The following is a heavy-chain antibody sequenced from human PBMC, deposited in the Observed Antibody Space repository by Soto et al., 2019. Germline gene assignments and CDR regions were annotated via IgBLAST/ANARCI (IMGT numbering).Heavy chain of an antibody. J-gene: IGHJ4*02. D-gene: IGHD6-6*01. Sequence: KTSETLSLTCAVYGGSFSGYYWRWIRHPPGKGLEWIGEINHSGSTNYNPSLKSRVTISVDTSKNQFSLKLSSVTAADTAVYYCAIAHGGGTSIAALGDYWGQGTLVTVSS. CDR2: INHSGST. CDR3: AIAHGGGTSIAALGDY. CDR1: GGSFSGYY. V-gene: IGHV4-34*01.